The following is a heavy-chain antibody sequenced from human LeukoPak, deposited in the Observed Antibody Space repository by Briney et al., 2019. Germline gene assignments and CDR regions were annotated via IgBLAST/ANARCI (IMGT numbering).Heavy chain of an antibody. D-gene: IGHD1-26*01. CDR2: IYSGCST. Sequence: GGSLRLSCAASGFTVSSNYMTWVRQAPGKGLEWGSVIYSGCSTYYADSVNGRFTISIDNSKNTLYLQMTSLRAEATAVYYCARIVAGGAFDIWGQGTMVTVSS. CDR3: ARIVAGGAFDI. V-gene: IGHV3-66*01. CDR1: GFTVSSNY. J-gene: IGHJ3*02.